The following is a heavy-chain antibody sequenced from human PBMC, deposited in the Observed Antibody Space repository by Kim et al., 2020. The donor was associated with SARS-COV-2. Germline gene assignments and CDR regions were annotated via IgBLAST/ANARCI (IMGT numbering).Heavy chain of an antibody. J-gene: IGHJ3*02. V-gene: IGHV3-23*01. Sequence: DSVKGRFTISRDNTQNTLYLQMNSLRAEDTAIYSCARVGPRTTTIFEPFDIWGKGTMVTVSS. D-gene: IGHD1-1*01. CDR3: ARVGPRTTTIFEPFDI.